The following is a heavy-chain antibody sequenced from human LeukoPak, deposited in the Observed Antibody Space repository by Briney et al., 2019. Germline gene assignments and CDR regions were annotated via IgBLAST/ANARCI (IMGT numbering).Heavy chain of an antibody. D-gene: IGHD3-22*01. J-gene: IGHJ4*02. Sequence: GASVKVSCKASRYTFTSYYMHWVRQAPGQGLEWMGRINPVDGRTSSAQKFQGRVTMTRETSTSTFYMELSSLRSEDTAVYYCARNYDGIGDLDYWGQGTLVTVSS. CDR1: RYTFTSYY. V-gene: IGHV1-46*01. CDR2: INPVDGRT. CDR3: ARNYDGIGDLDY.